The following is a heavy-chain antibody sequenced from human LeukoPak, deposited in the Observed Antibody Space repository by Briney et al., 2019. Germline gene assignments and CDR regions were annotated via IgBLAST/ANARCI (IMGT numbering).Heavy chain of an antibody. J-gene: IGHJ4*02. CDR1: GYTFTGYY. CDR3: ARGLAAAGYYFDY. V-gene: IGHV1-2*02. D-gene: IGHD6-13*01. Sequence: ASVKVSCKAPGYTFTGYYMHWVRQAPGQGLEWMGWINPNSGGTNYAQKFQGRVTMTRDTSISTAYMELSRLRSDDTAVYYCARGLAAAGYYFDYWGQGTLVTVSS. CDR2: INPNSGGT.